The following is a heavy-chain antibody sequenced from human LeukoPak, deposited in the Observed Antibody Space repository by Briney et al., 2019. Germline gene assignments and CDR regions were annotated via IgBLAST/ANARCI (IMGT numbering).Heavy chain of an antibody. V-gene: IGHV3-13*01. CDR3: ARGYCSSTSCRHTNWFDP. CDR2: IGTAGDT. Sequence: TGGSLRLSCAASGFTFSSYDMHWVRQATGKGLEWVSAIGTAGDTYYPGSVKGRFTISRENAKNSLYLQMNGLRAEDTAVYYCARGYCSSTSCRHTNWFDPWGQGTLVTVSS. CDR1: GFTFSSYD. D-gene: IGHD2-2*01. J-gene: IGHJ5*02.